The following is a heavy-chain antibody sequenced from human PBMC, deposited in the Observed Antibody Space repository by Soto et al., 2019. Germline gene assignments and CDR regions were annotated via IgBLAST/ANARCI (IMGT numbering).Heavy chain of an antibody. V-gene: IGHV1-18*01. CDR1: GYTFTNYG. J-gene: IGHJ3*01. CDR2: ISPYNGKT. D-gene: IGHD2-15*01. Sequence: QAQLVQSGAEVKKPGASVNISCKASGYTFTNYGFIWVRQAPGHGLEWVGWISPYNGKTEYAQNLQGRVTMTRDKPTSTAYMELRSLRSDDTAVYYCARDIYGGNCCDAFDLWGQGTMFTVSS. CDR3: ARDIYGGNCCDAFDL.